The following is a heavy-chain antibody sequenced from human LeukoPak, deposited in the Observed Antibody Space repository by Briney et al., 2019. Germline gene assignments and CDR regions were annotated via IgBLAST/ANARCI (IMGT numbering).Heavy chain of an antibody. V-gene: IGHV3-15*07. CDR1: GYTFSDAW. Sequence: GGSLRLSCATSGYTFSDAWMHWVRQAPGKGLEWVGRIRRNSDGGTIDYAAPVKGRFALSRDDSKNTLYLHMSSLQTEDTAVYYCATDFYDTTWGQGTLVTVSS. J-gene: IGHJ5*02. D-gene: IGHD3-22*01. CDR3: ATDFYDTT. CDR2: IRRNSDGGTI.